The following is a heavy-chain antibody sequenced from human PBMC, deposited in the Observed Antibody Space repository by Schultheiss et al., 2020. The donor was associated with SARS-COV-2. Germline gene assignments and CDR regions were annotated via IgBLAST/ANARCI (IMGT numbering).Heavy chain of an antibody. V-gene: IGHV3-23*01. Sequence: GGSLRISCAASGFTFSSYAMSWVRQAPGKGLEWVSAISGSGGSTYYADSVKGRFTISRDNSKNTLYLQMNSLRAEDTAVYYCAKFRGGSYYVLFDYWGQGTLVTVSS. D-gene: IGHD1-26*01. CDR2: ISGSGGST. CDR3: AKFRGGSYYVLFDY. J-gene: IGHJ4*02. CDR1: GFTFSSYA.